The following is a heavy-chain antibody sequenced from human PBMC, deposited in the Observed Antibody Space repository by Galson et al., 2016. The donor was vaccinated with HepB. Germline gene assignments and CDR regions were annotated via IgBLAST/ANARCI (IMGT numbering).Heavy chain of an antibody. CDR2: ITDNGST. CDR1: GGSISRYY. D-gene: IGHD3-10*01. CDR3: ARDIWVAHYYYYGMDL. V-gene: IGHV4-59*01. J-gene: IGHJ6*02. Sequence: SETLSLTCSVSGGSISRYYWSWIRQPPGKGLEWIAYITDNGSTEYNPSLKSRVTISVDTPNNQFSLRLSSVTAADTARYYCARDIWVAHYYYYGMDLWGQGTTVTVSS.